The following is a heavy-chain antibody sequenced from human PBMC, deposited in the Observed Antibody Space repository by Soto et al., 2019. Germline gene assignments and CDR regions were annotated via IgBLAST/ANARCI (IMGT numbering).Heavy chain of an antibody. CDR1: GGSFSGYY. CDR3: ARVLGYCSSPSCSPTPGRSLRFGGSSDP. V-gene: IGHV4-34*01. D-gene: IGHD2-2*03. CDR2: INHSGST. Sequence: LSLTCAVYGGSFSGYYWSWIRQPPGKGLEWIGEINHSGSTNYNPSLKSRVTISVDTSKNQFSLKLSSVTAADTAVYYCARVLGYCSSPSCSPTPGRSLRFGGSSDPWGKGTLDTVSS. J-gene: IGHJ5*02.